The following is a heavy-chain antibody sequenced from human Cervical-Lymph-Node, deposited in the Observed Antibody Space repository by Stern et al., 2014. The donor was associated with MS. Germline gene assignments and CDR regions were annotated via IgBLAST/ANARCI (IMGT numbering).Heavy chain of an antibody. Sequence: VQLVESGGDLVQPGRSLRLSCAAFGFTFDDYAMHWVRQAPGKGLEWVAGISWNSCTTGDADSVTGRFTTSIDNAYSSLYLQLNSLRPEDTALYYCARAITGSSAFFDYWGQGTLVTVSS. CDR1: GFTFDDYA. CDR2: ISWNSCTT. J-gene: IGHJ4*02. CDR3: ARAITGSSAFFDY. D-gene: IGHD1-14*01. V-gene: IGHV3-9*01.